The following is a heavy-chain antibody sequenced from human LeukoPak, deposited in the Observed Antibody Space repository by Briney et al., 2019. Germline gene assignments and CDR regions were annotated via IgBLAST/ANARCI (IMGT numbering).Heavy chain of an antibody. J-gene: IGHJ4*02. Sequence: GGSLRLSCAASGFTFSTYGMHWVRQAPGKGLEWVAVISFDGTNKYYADSVKGRFTISRDNSKNTLYLQMNSLRVEDTAVYYCAKDFTYYDTTGPSDYWGQGTLVTVSS. CDR3: AKDFTYYDTTGPSDY. D-gene: IGHD3-22*01. CDR1: GFTFSTYG. V-gene: IGHV3-30*18. CDR2: ISFDGTNK.